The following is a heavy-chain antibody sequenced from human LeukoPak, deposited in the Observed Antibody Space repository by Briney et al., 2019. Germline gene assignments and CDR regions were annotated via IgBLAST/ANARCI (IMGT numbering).Heavy chain of an antibody. J-gene: IGHJ3*02. V-gene: IGHV4-34*01. D-gene: IGHD1-26*01. CDR2: INHSGST. CDR1: GGSFSGYY. CDR3: ARAGRWEGRPHAFDI. Sequence: SETLSLTCAVYGGSFSGYYWSWIRQPPGKGLEWIGEINHSGSTNYNPSLKSRVTISVDTSKNQFSLKLSSVTAADTAVYYCARAGRWEGRPHAFDIWGQGTMVAVSS.